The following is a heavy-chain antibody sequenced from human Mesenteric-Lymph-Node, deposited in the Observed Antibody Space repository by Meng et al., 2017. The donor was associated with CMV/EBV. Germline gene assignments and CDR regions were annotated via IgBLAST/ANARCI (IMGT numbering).Heavy chain of an antibody. CDR1: GFTFSSYS. CDR2: ISSSSSYI. CDR3: VSHYDFWSGSDF. J-gene: IGHJ4*02. V-gene: IGHV3-21*01. Sequence: GESLKISCAASGFTFSSYSMNWVRQAPGKGLEWVSTISSSSSYIYYAESVKGRFTISRDNAKNSLYLHMNSLRADDTAMYYCVSHYDFWSGSDFWGQGALVTVSS. D-gene: IGHD3-3*01.